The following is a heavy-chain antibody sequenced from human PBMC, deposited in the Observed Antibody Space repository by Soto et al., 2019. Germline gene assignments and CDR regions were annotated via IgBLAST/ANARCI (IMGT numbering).Heavy chain of an antibody. D-gene: IGHD4-17*01. V-gene: IGHV1-18*04. CDR2: ISAYNGNT. CDR3: ARDSRTSATGDYGEYGGYYYYGMDV. CDR1: GYTFTSYG. Sequence: ASVKVSCKASGYTFTSYGISWVRQAPGQGLEWMGWISAYNGNTNYAQKLQGRVTMTTDTSTSTAYMELRSLRSDDTAVYYCARDSRTSATGDYGEYGGYYYYGMDVWGQGTTVTVSS. J-gene: IGHJ6*02.